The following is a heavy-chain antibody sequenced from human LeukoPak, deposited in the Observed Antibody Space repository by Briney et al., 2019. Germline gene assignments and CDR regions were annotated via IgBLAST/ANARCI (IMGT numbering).Heavy chain of an antibody. J-gene: IGHJ4*02. D-gene: IGHD5-24*01. CDR2: IYYSGST. CDR1: GGPISSGGYY. V-gene: IGHV4-31*03. Sequence: SQTLSLTCTVSGGPISSGGYYWSWIRQHPGKGLEWIGYIYYSGSTYYNPSLKSRVTISVDTSRNQFSLKLSSVTAADTAVYYCARDPIDGYFDYWGQGTLVTVSS. CDR3: ARDPIDGYFDY.